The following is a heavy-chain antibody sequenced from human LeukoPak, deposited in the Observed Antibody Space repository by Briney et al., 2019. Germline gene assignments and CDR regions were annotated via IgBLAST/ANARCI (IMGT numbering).Heavy chain of an antibody. J-gene: IGHJ5*02. V-gene: IGHV5-51*01. CDR2: IYPGDSDT. CDR3: ARHIDYYDSSGYFIGWFDP. Sequence: GESLKISCKGSGYSFTSYWIGWVRQMPGKGLEWMGIIYPGDSDTRYSPSFQGQVTISADKSISTAYLQWSSLKASDTAMYYCARHIDYYDSSGYFIGWFDPWGQGTLVTVSS. CDR1: GYSFTSYW. D-gene: IGHD3-22*01.